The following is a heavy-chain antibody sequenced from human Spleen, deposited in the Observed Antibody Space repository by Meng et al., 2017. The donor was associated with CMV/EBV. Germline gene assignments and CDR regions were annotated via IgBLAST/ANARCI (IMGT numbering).Heavy chain of an antibody. J-gene: IGHJ4*02. CDR3: ARDSSSFDY. D-gene: IGHD6-6*01. Sequence: ASVKVSCKASGYTFTDYYIHWVRQAPGQGLEWMGWVSPDSGGTNYAQKFQGRVTMTRDTSISTAYMELSRLRSDDTAVYYCARDSSSFDYWGQGTLVTVSS. CDR1: GYTFTDYY. CDR2: VSPDSGGT. V-gene: IGHV1-2*02.